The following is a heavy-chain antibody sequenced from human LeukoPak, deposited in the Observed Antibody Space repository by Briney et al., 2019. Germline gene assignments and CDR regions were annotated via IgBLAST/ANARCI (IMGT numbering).Heavy chain of an antibody. D-gene: IGHD2-15*01. Sequence: SETLSLTRTVSGGSISSYYWSSIRQPAGKGLEWIGRIYTSGSTNYNPSLKSQVTMSVDTSKNQFSLKLSSVTAADTAVYYCARVGCSGGSCYSDYWGQGTLVTVSS. V-gene: IGHV4-4*07. J-gene: IGHJ4*02. CDR2: IYTSGST. CDR3: ARVGCSGGSCYSDY. CDR1: GGSISSYY.